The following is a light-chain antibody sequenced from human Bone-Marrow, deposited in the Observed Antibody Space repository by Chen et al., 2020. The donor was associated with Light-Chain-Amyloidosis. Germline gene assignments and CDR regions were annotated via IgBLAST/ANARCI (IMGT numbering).Light chain of an antibody. CDR1: SSDVGGDNH. CDR2: AVT. Sequence: HSSLTQPASVSGSPGQANTISCTGTSSDVGGDNHVSWYQQHPDKAPKLMIYAVTNRPSWVPDRFSGSKSDNTVSLTISGLQTEDEADYFCSSYTITNTLVFGSGTKVTVL. V-gene: IGLV2-14*01. CDR3: SSYTITNTLV. J-gene: IGLJ1*01.